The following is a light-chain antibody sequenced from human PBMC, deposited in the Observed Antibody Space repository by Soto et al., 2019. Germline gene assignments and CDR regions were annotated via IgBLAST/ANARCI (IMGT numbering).Light chain of an antibody. V-gene: IGKV1-27*01. Sequence: DIPMTQSPSSLSASVGDRVTITCRASQGISHYLAWYQQKPGKVPKLLIYTASTLQSGVPSRFSGSESGTDFTLTISSLQPEDVATYYCQQYNSGPWTFGQGTKVEVK. CDR3: QQYNSGPWT. J-gene: IGKJ1*01. CDR1: QGISHY. CDR2: TAS.